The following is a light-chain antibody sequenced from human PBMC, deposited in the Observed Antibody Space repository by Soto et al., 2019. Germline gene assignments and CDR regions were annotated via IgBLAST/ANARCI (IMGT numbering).Light chain of an antibody. CDR3: QRYGSSPPGLT. CDR1: QSVSSSY. Sequence: EIVLTQSPGTLSLSPGERATLSCRASQSVSSSYLAWYQQKPGQAPRLLIYGASSRATGIPDRFSGSGSGTDVAHPISRLGPDDFAVYYCQRYGSSPPGLTFGGGTKVEIK. J-gene: IGKJ4*01. V-gene: IGKV3-20*01. CDR2: GAS.